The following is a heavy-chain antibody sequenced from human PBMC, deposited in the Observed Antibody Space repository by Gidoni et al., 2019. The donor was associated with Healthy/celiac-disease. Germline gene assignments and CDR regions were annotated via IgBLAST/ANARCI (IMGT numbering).Heavy chain of an antibody. CDR3: ARHWSGKYCSGGSCYDWFDP. CDR1: GGSISSSSYY. J-gene: IGHJ5*02. Sequence: QLQLQESGPGLVKPSEALSLTCTVSGGSISSSSYYWGWIRQPPGKGLEWIGSIYYSGSTYYNPSLKSRVTISVDTSKNQFSLKLSSVTAADTAVYYCARHWSGKYCSGGSCYDWFDPWGQGTLVTVSS. V-gene: IGHV4-39*01. D-gene: IGHD2-15*01. CDR2: IYYSGST.